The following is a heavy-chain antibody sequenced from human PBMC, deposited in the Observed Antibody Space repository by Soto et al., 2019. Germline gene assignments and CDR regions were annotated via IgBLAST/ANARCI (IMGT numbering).Heavy chain of an antibody. CDR1: GFTFSSYA. J-gene: IGHJ4*02. CDR2: ISYDGSNK. CDR3: ARDLYAGY. Sequence: GGSLRLSCAASGFTFSSYAMHWVRQAPGKGLEWVAVISYDGSNKYYADSVKGRFTISRDNSKNTLYLQMNSLRAEDTAVYYCARDLYAGYWGQGTLVTVSS. V-gene: IGHV3-30-3*01. D-gene: IGHD3-16*01.